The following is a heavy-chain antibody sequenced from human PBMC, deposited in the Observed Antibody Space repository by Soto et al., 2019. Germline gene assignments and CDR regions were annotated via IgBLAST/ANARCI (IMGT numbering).Heavy chain of an antibody. Sequence: PPDTLPNTYAVSGYSISSGYSWGWIGQPPGKGLEWIGSIYHSGSTYYNPSLKSRVTISVDTSKNQFSLKLSSVTAADTAVYYCARNSGSRTPNWFDPWGQGTLVTVS. CDR3: ARNSGSRTPNWFDP. CDR1: GYSISSGYS. V-gene: IGHV4-38-2*01. J-gene: IGHJ5*02. D-gene: IGHD1-26*01. CDR2: IYHSGST.